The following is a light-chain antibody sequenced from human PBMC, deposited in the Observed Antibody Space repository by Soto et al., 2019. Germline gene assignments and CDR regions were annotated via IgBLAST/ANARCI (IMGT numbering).Light chain of an antibody. CDR2: EVT. J-gene: IGLJ1*01. Sequence: QSVLAQPASVSGSPGQSITISCTGTSRDIGNYNYVSWYQHHPGEAPKLMIYEVTSRPSGVSDRFSGSKSGMTASLTISGLQPEDEADYFCASYRSANTLVVFGTGTKVTVL. CDR3: ASYRSANTLVV. CDR1: SRDIGNYNY. V-gene: IGLV2-14*01.